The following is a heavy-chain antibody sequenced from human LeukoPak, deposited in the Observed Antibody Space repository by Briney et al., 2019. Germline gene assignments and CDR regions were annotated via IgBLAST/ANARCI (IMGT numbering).Heavy chain of an antibody. J-gene: IGHJ1*01. V-gene: IGHV3-23*01. CDR3: AKAAYYFDNSGPGPLYFQH. CDR1: GFTFSSYA. CDR2: ISGSGTST. Sequence: GGSLRLSCAASGFTFSSYAMSWVRQAPGKGLEWVSGISGSGTSTYYADSVKGRFTISRDNSKNTLNPQMNSLRAEDTAVYYCAKAAYYFDNSGPGPLYFQHWGQGTLVTVSS. D-gene: IGHD3-22*01.